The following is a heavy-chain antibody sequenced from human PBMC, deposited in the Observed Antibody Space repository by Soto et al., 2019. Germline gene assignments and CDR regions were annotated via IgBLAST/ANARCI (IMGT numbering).Heavy chain of an antibody. CDR3: ARDCSGGSCYFRVDAFDI. CDR1: GWSFSGYY. J-gene: IGHJ3*02. CDR2: INHSGST. Sequence: SETLSLTCAVYGWSFSGYYWSWIRQPPGKGLEWIGEINHSGSTNYNPSLKSRVTISVDTSKTQFSLKLSSVTAADTAVYYCARDCSGGSCYFRVDAFDIWGQGTMVTVSS. V-gene: IGHV4-34*01. D-gene: IGHD2-15*01.